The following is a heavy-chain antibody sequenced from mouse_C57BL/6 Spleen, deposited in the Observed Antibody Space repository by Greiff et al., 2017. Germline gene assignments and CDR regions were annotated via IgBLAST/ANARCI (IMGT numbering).Heavy chain of an antibody. D-gene: IGHD1-1*01. CDR2: IYPGDGDT. CDR3: ARSGYYGSFYFDV. V-gene: IGHV1-82*01. J-gene: IGHJ1*03. Sequence: QVQLQQSGPELVKPGASVKISCKASGYAFSSSWMNWVKQRPGKGLEWIGRIYPGDGDTNYNGKFKGKATLTADKSSSTAYMQLSSLTSEDSAVYFCARSGYYGSFYFDVWGTGTTVTVSS. CDR1: GYAFSSSW.